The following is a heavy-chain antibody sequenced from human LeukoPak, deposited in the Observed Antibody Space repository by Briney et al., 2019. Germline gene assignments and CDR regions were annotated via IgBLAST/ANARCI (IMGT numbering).Heavy chain of an antibody. CDR2: IKSRKDGGTT. CDR1: GLTVSNVW. D-gene: IGHD3-22*01. Sequence: GGSLRLSCAVSGLTVSNVWMNWVRQAPGKGLEWVGRIKSRKDGGTTEFAAPVRGRFTISRDDSQNTLYLQMNSLTSDDTAVYYCTQGSGFYYDYWGQGTLVTVSS. CDR3: TQGSGFYYDY. V-gene: IGHV3-15*07. J-gene: IGHJ4*02.